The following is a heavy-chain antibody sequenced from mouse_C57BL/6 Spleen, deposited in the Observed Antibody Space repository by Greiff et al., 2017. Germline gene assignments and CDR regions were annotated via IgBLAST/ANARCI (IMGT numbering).Heavy chain of an antibody. V-gene: IGHV5-16*01. CDR3: ARDRGPGYFDY. Sequence: VQLKESEGGLVQPGSSMKLSCTASGFTFSDYYMAWVRQVPEKGLEWVANINYDGSSTYYLDSLKSRFIISRDNAKNILYLQMSSLKSEDTATYYCARDRGPGYFDYWGQGTTLTVSS. J-gene: IGHJ2*01. CDR2: INYDGSST. CDR1: GFTFSDYY.